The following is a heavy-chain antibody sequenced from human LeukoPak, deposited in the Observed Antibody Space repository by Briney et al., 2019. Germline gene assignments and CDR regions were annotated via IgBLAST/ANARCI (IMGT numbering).Heavy chain of an antibody. V-gene: IGHV3-11*01. Sequence: GGSLRLSCAASGFTFSDYYMSWIRQAPGKGLEWVSYISSSGSTIYYADSVKGRFTISRDNAKNSLYLQMNSLRAEDTAVYYCARGAPTLLRYFDWLLDYWGQGTLVTVSS. CDR2: ISSSGSTI. D-gene: IGHD3-9*01. J-gene: IGHJ4*02. CDR3: ARGAPTLLRYFDWLLDY. CDR1: GFTFSDYY.